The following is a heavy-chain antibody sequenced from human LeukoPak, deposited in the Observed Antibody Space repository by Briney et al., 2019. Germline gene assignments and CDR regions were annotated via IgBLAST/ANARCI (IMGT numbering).Heavy chain of an antibody. CDR2: ISSSSSYI. J-gene: IGHJ4*02. Sequence: PGGSLRLSCAASGFAFSSHSMNWVRQAPGKGLEWVSSISSSSSYIYYADSVKGRFTISRDNAKNSLYLQMNSLRAEDTAVYYCARGRVVVAVLFDYWGQGTLVTVSS. CDR3: ARGRVVVAVLFDY. CDR1: GFAFSSHS. D-gene: IGHD2-15*01. V-gene: IGHV3-21*01.